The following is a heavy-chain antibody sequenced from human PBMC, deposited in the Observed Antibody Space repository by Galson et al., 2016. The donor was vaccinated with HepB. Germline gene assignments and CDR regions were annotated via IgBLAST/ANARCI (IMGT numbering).Heavy chain of an antibody. Sequence: SLRLSCAASGFNFSSYAMSWVRQAPGKGLEWVSAISGSGGTNYADSVKGRFTISRDKSKNTLYLQMNRLRAEDTAVYYCAKHPDYDIVTAYYMDVWGKGTTVTVSS. CDR3: AKHPDYDIVTAYYMDV. CDR1: GFNFSSYA. CDR2: ISGSGGT. V-gene: IGHV3-23*01. D-gene: IGHD3-9*01. J-gene: IGHJ6*03.